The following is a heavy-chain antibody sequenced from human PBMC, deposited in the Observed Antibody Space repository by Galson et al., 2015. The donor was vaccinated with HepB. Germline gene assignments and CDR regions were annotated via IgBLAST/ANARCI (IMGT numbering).Heavy chain of an antibody. CDR1: GYTFTSYD. D-gene: IGHD4-17*01. CDR2: MNPNSGNT. J-gene: IGHJ4*02. V-gene: IGHV1-8*02. CDR3: ASAYDYGDYGGGDY. Sequence: CKASGYTFTSYDINWVRQATGQGLEWMGWMNPNSGNTGYAQKFQGRVTMTRNTSISTAYMELSSLRSEDTAVYYCASAYDYGDYGGGDYWGQGTLVTVSS.